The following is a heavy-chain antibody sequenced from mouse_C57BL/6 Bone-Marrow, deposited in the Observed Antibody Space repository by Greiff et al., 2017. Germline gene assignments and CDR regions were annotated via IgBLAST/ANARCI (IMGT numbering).Heavy chain of an antibody. CDR2: IDPSDSYT. Sequence: VKLQQPGAELVMPGASVKLSCKASGYTFTSYWMHWVKQRPGQGLEWIGEIDPSDSYTNYNQKFKGKSTLTVDKSSSTAYMQLSSLTSEDSAVXYCAREGMLSAWFAYWGQGTLVTVSA. J-gene: IGHJ3*01. D-gene: IGHD3-2*02. CDR1: GYTFTSYW. V-gene: IGHV1-69*01. CDR3: AREGMLSAWFAY.